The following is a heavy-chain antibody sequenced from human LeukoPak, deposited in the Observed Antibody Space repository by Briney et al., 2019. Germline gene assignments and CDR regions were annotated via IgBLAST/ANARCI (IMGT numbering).Heavy chain of an antibody. V-gene: IGHV3-48*01. D-gene: IGHD2-15*01. CDR3: ARRAAATTAVAFDI. Sequence: GGSLRLSYAASGFTFNDYTLNWVRQAPGKGLEWLSYINSDSSSIYYADSVKGRLTISRDNAKNSLYLQMNSLRAEDTAVYYCARRAAATTAVAFDIWGQGTLVTVSS. CDR2: INSDSSSI. J-gene: IGHJ3*02. CDR1: GFTFNDYT.